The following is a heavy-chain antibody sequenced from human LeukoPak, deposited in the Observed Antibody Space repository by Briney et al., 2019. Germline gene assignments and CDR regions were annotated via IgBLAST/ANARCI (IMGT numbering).Heavy chain of an antibody. D-gene: IGHD3-10*01. V-gene: IGHV4-39*01. Sequence: PSETLSLTCTVSGGSISSSSYYWGWIRQPPGTGLEWIGSIYYSGSTYYNPSLKSRVTISVDTSKNQFSLKLSTVTAADTAVYYCASKSWRYNWFDPWGQGTLVTVSS. J-gene: IGHJ5*02. CDR1: GGSISSSSYY. CDR3: ASKSWRYNWFDP. CDR2: IYYSGST.